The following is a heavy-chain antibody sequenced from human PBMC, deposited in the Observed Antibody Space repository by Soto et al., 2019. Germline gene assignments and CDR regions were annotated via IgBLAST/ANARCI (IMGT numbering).Heavy chain of an antibody. CDR2: INSAGTTT. D-gene: IGHD3-3*01. J-gene: IGHJ4*02. Sequence: PGGSLRLSCAASGFTFSIYWMHWVRQAPGKGLVWVSRINSAGTTTTYADSMKGRFTISRDNAKNTLYLQMNSLRDEDTAVYYCARGGDYDFWSGPFDYWGQGTLVTVSS. CDR3: ARGGDYDFWSGPFDY. CDR1: GFTFSIYW. V-gene: IGHV3-74*01.